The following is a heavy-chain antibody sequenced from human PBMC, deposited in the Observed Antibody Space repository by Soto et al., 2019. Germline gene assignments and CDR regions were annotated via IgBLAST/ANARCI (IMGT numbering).Heavy chain of an antibody. J-gene: IGHJ4*02. CDR2: IYYSGST. CDR3: ARQGYYGSGSPSEFDY. D-gene: IGHD3-10*01. CDR1: GGSISSYY. Sequence: SETLSLTCTVSGGSISSYYWSWIRQPPGKGLEWIGYIYYSGSTNYNPSLKSRVTISVDTSKNQFSLKLSSVTAADTAVYYCARQGYYGSGSPSEFDYWGQGTLVTVSS. V-gene: IGHV4-59*08.